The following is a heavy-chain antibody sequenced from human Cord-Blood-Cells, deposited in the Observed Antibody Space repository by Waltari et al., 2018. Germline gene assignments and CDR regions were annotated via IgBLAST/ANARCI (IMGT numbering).Heavy chain of an antibody. D-gene: IGHD4-4*01. CDR1: GFTFRRYA. Sequence: EVQLLESGGGLVQPGGSLRLSCAASGFTFRRYAMSWVRQAPRKGLEWVSAISGSGGSTYYADSVKGRFTISRDNSKNTLYLQMNSLRAEDTAVYYCANGRNPEDYWGQGTLVTVSS. V-gene: IGHV3-23*01. CDR3: ANGRNPEDY. J-gene: IGHJ4*02. CDR2: ISGSGGST.